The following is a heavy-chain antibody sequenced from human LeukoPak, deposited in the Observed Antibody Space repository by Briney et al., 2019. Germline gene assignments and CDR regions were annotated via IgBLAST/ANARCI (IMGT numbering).Heavy chain of an antibody. D-gene: IGHD7-27*01. CDR1: GYTFTSYD. CDR2: MNPNSGNT. CDR3: ARGVLGSIDY. V-gene: IGHV1-8*03. J-gene: IGHJ4*02. Sequence: ASVKVSCKASGYTFTSYDINWVRQATGQGREWMGWMNPNSGNTGYAQKFQGRVSITRNTSISTAYMELSSLRSEDTAVYYCARGVLGSIDYWGQGTLVTVSS.